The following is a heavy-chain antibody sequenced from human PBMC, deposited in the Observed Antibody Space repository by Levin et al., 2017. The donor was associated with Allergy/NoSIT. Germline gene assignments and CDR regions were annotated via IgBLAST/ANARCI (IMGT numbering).Heavy chain of an antibody. CDR1: GGSISSYY. J-gene: IGHJ6*02. Sequence: SETLSLTCTVSGGSISSYYWSWIRQPPGMGLEWIGYIHDSGSTNYNPSLKSRLTISVDTSKNQFSLKLSSVTAADTAVYYCARDCSSTSCSRNSYYDYYGMDVWGQGTTVTVSS. V-gene: IGHV4-59*01. CDR3: ARDCSSTSCSRNSYYDYYGMDV. D-gene: IGHD2-2*01. CDR2: IHDSGST.